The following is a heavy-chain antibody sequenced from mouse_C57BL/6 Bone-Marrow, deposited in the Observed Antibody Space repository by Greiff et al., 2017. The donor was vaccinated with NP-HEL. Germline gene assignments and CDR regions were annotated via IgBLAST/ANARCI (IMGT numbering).Heavy chain of an antibody. CDR1: GFNIKDDY. V-gene: IGHV14-4*01. CDR2: IDPENGDT. D-gene: IGHD3-2*02. J-gene: IGHJ2*01. Sequence: EVQLHQSGAELVRPGASVKLSCTASGFNIKDDYMHWVKQRPEQGLEWIGWIDPENGDTEYASKFQGKATITADTSSNTAYLQLSSLTSEDTAVYYCTTLDSSGDYWGQGTTLTVSS. CDR3: TTLDSSGDY.